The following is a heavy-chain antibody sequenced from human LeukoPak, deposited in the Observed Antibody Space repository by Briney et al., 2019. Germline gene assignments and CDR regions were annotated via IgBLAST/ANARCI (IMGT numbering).Heavy chain of an antibody. CDR2: ISGSGGST. Sequence: QPGGSLRLSCAASGFTFSSYAMSWVRQAPGKGLEWVSAISGSGGSTHYADSVKGRFTISRDNSKNTLYLQMNSLRAEDTAVYYCAKNEDAGYSYGPDFDYWGQGTLVTVSS. V-gene: IGHV3-23*01. CDR3: AKNEDAGYSYGPDFDY. CDR1: GFTFSSYA. J-gene: IGHJ4*02. D-gene: IGHD5-18*01.